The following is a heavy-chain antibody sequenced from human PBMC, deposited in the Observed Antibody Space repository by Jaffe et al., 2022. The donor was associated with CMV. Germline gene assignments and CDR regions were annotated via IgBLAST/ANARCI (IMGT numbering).Heavy chain of an antibody. CDR1: GGSISGTSYY. V-gene: IGHV4-39*01. CDR3: ARRDPVSRTFRPHDAFDI. J-gene: IGHJ3*02. CDR2: VYYSGST. Sequence: QLQLQESSPGLVKPSETLSLTCTVSGGSISGTSYYWAWIRQPPGKGLEWIGSVYYSGSTYYNPSLKSRLTISVDTSTNQFSLELRSVTAADTAVYFCARRDPVSRTFRPHDAFDIWGQGTGVTVSS.